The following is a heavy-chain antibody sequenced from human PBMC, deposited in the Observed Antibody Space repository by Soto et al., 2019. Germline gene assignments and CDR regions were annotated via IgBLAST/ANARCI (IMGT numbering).Heavy chain of an antibody. Sequence: SETLSLTCAVYGGSFSGYYWSWIRQPPGKGLEWIGEINHSGSTNYNPSLKSRVTISVDTSKYQFSLKLSSVTAADTAVYYCASAHLYSSGFDYWGQGTLVTVSS. CDR3: ASAHLYSSGFDY. CDR2: INHSGST. D-gene: IGHD6-19*01. V-gene: IGHV4-34*01. CDR1: GGSFSGYY. J-gene: IGHJ4*02.